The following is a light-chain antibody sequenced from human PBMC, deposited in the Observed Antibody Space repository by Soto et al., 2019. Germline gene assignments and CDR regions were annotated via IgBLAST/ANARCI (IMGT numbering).Light chain of an antibody. V-gene: IGKV1-9*01. CDR3: QQLNSYPWT. J-gene: IGKJ1*01. CDR2: AAS. Sequence: IQLTQSPSSLSASVGDRVTITCRASQGISSYLAWYQQKPGKAPKLLIYAASTLQSGVPSRFSGSGSGTDFTLTISSLQPEDFATYYCQQLNSYPWTFGQGTRWISN. CDR1: QGISSY.